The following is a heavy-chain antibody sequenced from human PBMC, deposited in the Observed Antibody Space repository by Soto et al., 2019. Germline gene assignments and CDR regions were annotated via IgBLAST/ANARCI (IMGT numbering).Heavy chain of an antibody. Sequence: GGSLRLSCVASGFTFDDYAMHWVRQAPGKGLEWVSGISWNSGSIGYADSVKGRFTISRDNAKNSLYLQMNSLRAEDTALYYCAKDRAAKVVVATTFDYWGQGTLVTVSS. CDR3: AKDRAAKVVVATTFDY. D-gene: IGHD2-15*01. CDR2: ISWNSGSI. CDR1: GFTFDDYA. J-gene: IGHJ4*02. V-gene: IGHV3-9*01.